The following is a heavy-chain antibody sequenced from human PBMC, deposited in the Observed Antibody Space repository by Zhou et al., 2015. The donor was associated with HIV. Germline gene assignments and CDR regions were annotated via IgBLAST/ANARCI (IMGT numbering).Heavy chain of an antibody. Sequence: QVQLVQSGAEVKKPGSSVKVSCKASGGTFSSYAISWVRQAPGQGLEWMGGIIPIFGTANYAQKFQGRVTITADKSTSTAYMELSSLRSEDTAVYYCASMAFGGGYCSSTSCLHGMDVWGQGTTVTVSS. D-gene: IGHD2-2*01. V-gene: IGHV1-69*06. CDR3: ASMAFGGGYCSSTSCLHGMDV. J-gene: IGHJ6*02. CDR2: IIPIFGTA. CDR1: GGTFSSYA.